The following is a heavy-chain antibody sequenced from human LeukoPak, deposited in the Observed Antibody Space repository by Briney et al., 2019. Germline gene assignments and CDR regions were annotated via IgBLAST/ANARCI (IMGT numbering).Heavy chain of an antibody. V-gene: IGHV4-38-2*02. CDR2: INHSGST. D-gene: IGHD3-10*01. CDR3: ARGRKPGLWFGHCFDY. CDR1: GYSISSGYY. J-gene: IGHJ4*02. Sequence: SETLSLTCTVSGYSISSGYYWSWIRQPPGKGLEWIGEINHSGSTNYNPSLKSRVTISVDTSKNQFSLKLSSVTAADTAVYYCARGRKPGLWFGHCFDYWGQGTLVTVSS.